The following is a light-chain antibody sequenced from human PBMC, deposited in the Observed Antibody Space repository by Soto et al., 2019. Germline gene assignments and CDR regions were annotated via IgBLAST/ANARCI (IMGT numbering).Light chain of an antibody. Sequence: DIQLTQSPSSLSASLGDRVTITCRASQGISSDLGWFQQKPGKAPKRLISAASRLESGVPSRFSGSGSGTEFTLTISSLQPEDFATYFCLKHNSYPWTFGQGTKVEIK. CDR1: QGISSD. V-gene: IGKV1-17*01. CDR3: LKHNSYPWT. J-gene: IGKJ1*01. CDR2: AAS.